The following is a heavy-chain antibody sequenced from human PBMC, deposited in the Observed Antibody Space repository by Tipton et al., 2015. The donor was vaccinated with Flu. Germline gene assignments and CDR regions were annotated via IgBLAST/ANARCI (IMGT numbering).Heavy chain of an antibody. CDR3: AKSGSGWAHFDY. Sequence: SLRLSCAASGFTFSNYAMTWVRQAPGKGLEWVSAISDNGGGTYYADSVKGRFTISRDNSKNTLYLQMNSLRAEDTAVYYCAKSGSGWAHFDYWGQGTLVSVSS. J-gene: IGHJ4*02. CDR1: GFTFSNYA. V-gene: IGHV3-23*01. CDR2: ISDNGGGT. D-gene: IGHD6-19*01.